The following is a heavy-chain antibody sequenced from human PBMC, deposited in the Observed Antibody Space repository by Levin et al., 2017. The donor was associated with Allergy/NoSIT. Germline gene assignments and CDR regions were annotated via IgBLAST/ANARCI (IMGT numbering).Heavy chain of an antibody. Sequence: GESLKISCAASGFTFSSYGIHWVRQAPGKGLEWVAVIRYDGNSKYYADSVKGRFTVSRDTSRNTLYLQMNSLRAEDTAVYYCARDGPGIDYWGQGTLVTVSS. J-gene: IGHJ4*02. CDR1: GFTFSSYG. V-gene: IGHV3-33*01. CDR2: IRYDGNSK. CDR3: ARDGPGIDY. D-gene: IGHD1-1*01.